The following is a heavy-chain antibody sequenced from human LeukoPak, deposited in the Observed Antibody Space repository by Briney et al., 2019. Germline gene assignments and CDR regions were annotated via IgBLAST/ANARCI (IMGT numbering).Heavy chain of an antibody. CDR2: ISYDGSNK. V-gene: IGHV3-30*03. CDR1: GFTFSSYG. CDR3: AIDLCPLIVGALFDY. D-gene: IGHD1-26*01. Sequence: GGSLRLSCAASGFTFSSYGMPWVRQAPGKGLEWVAVISYDGSNKYYADSVKGRFTISRDNSKNTLYLQMNSLRAEDTAVYYCAIDLCPLIVGALFDYWGQGTLGTVSS. J-gene: IGHJ4*01.